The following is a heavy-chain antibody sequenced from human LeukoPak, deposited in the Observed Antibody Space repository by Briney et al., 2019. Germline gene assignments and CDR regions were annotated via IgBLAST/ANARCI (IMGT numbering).Heavy chain of an antibody. CDR3: AKGPSAYCSGGSCYVSY. J-gene: IGHJ4*02. D-gene: IGHD2-15*01. V-gene: IGHV3-23*01. Sequence: PGGSLRLSCAASGFTFSSYAMSWVRQAPGKGLEWVSAVSGSGSNTDYADAAKGRFTISRDNSKNTLYLQMNSLRVEDTAVYYCAKGPSAYCSGGSCYVSYWGQGTLVTVSS. CDR2: VSGSGSNT. CDR1: GFTFSSYA.